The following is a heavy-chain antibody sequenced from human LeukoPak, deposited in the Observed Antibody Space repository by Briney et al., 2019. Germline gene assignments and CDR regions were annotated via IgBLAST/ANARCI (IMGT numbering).Heavy chain of an antibody. V-gene: IGHV4-59*08. CDR1: GGSINGHC. J-gene: IGHJ3*01. D-gene: IGHD2-2*01. CDR3: ARHIYHEGSVAFDL. Sequence: PSETLSLTCTVSGGSINGHCWSWIRLPPGKGLEWIAFIHYSGATNYNPSLRSRVTISFATSDNQFSLRLTSVTAADTALYFCARHIYHEGSVAFDLWGLGSMVTVSS. CDR2: IHYSGAT.